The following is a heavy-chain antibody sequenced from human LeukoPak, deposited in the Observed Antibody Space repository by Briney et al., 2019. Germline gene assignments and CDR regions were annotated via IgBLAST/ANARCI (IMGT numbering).Heavy chain of an antibody. J-gene: IGHJ4*02. V-gene: IGHV1-8*01. CDR3: AVWGSYYDGNLFDY. CDR2: MNPNSGNT. D-gene: IGHD1-26*01. CDR1: GYTFTSYD. Sequence: EASVKVSCKASGYTFTSYDINWVRQATGQGLEWMGWMNPNSGNTGYAQKFQGRVTMTRNTSISTAYVELSSLRSEDTAVYYCAVWGSYYDGNLFDYWGQGTLVTVSS.